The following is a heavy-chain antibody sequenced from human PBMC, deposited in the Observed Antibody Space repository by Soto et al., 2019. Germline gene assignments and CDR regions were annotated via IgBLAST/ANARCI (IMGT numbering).Heavy chain of an antibody. D-gene: IGHD1-1*01. CDR3: AIESSDTDDIDY. CDR2: ISYDGSNK. V-gene: IGHV3-30-3*01. CDR1: RVKSGSYA. J-gene: IGHJ4*02. Sequence: GGSRRLSCASRRVKSGSYALLRVRQAPGKGLEWVAVISYDGSNKYYADSVKGRFTISRDNSKNTLYLQMNSLRAEDTAVYYCAIESSDTDDIDYLCQEALVPISS.